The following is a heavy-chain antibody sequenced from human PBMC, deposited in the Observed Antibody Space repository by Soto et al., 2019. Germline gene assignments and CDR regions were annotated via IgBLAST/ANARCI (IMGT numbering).Heavy chain of an antibody. J-gene: IGHJ3*02. CDR1: GCSISSGAYY. V-gene: IGHV4-31*03. CDR3: ARDAVPGWLGAFDI. D-gene: IGHD3-22*01. Sequence: SETLSLTCTVSGCSISSGAYYWSWIRQHPGKGLERIGYIFYSGNIHYNPSLKSRITLSIGTSKNQFSLKLSSVTAADTAVYYCARDAVPGWLGAFDIWGQGTMVTVSS. CDR2: IFYSGNI.